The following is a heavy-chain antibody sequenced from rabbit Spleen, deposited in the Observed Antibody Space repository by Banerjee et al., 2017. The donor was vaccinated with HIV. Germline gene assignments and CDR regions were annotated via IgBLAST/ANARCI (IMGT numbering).Heavy chain of an antibody. V-gene: IGHV1S40*01. D-gene: IGHD2-1*01. J-gene: IGHJ4*01. CDR1: GVSFSSDQY. Sequence: QSLEESGGDLVKPGASLTLTCTASGVSFSSDQYMCWVRQAPGKGLEWIACIEGGGSAFTYFASWAKGRFTISKTSSTTVTLQMTSLTAADTATYFCARGSATMTMVITGYYLALWGQGTLVTVS. CDR3: ARGSATMTMVITGYYLAL. CDR2: IEGGGSAFT.